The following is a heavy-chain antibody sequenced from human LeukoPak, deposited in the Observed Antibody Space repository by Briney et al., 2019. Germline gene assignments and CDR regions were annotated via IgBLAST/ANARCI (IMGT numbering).Heavy chain of an antibody. V-gene: IGHV5-51*01. CDR3: ARGGPRYSYSPFDY. D-gene: IGHD5-18*01. Sequence: GESLKISCKGSGYSFTSYWIGWVRQMPGKGLEWMGIIYPDDSETKYSPSFQGQVTISAVKSINTAYLQWSSLKASDTAIYYCARGGPRYSYSPFDYWGQGTLVTVSS. J-gene: IGHJ4*02. CDR2: IYPDDSET. CDR1: GYSFTSYW.